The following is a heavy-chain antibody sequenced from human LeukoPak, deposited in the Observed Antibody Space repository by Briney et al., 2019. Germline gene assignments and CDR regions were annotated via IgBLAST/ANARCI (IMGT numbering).Heavy chain of an antibody. CDR1: GGSISDYY. D-gene: IGHD3-16*01. CDR2: IYNTGRT. CDR3: ARHILHLRESH. V-gene: IGHV4-59*08. J-gene: IGHJ4*02. Sequence: PSETLSLTCTVSGGSISDYYLSWLRQPPGKGLEWFGYIYNTGRTNYNPSLKSRITISVDTSKNQFSLKLSSVTAADTAVYYCARHILHLRESHWGQGILVTVSS.